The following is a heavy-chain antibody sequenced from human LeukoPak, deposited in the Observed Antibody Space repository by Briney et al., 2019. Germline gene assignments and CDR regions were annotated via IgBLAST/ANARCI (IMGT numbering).Heavy chain of an antibody. CDR1: GFTFDDYA. CDR2: ISWNSGSI. J-gene: IGHJ4*02. V-gene: IGHV3-9*01. CDR3: AKDHNWNHDCFDS. Sequence: GGSLRLSCAASGFTFDDYAMHWVRQASGKGLEWVSGISWNSGSIGYADSVKGRFTISRDNAKNSLYLQMNSLRAEDTALYYCAKDHNWNHDCFDSWGQGTLVIVSS. D-gene: IGHD1-14*01.